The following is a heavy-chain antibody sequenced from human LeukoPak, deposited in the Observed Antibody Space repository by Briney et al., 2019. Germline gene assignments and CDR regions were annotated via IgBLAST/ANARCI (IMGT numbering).Heavy chain of an antibody. Sequence: SETLSLTCTVSGYSISSGYYWGWIRQPPGKGLEWIGSIYHSGSTNYNPSLKSRVTISVDKSKNQFSLKLSSVTAADTAVYYCARGRKSDYGSGSYSLDYWGQGTLVTVSS. V-gene: IGHV4-38-2*02. J-gene: IGHJ4*02. CDR3: ARGRKSDYGSGSYSLDY. CDR2: IYHSGST. CDR1: GYSISSGYY. D-gene: IGHD3-10*01.